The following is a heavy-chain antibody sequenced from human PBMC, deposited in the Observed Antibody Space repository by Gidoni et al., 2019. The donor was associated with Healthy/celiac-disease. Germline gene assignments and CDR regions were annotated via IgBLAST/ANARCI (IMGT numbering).Heavy chain of an antibody. CDR1: GGTFRSYA. Sequence: QVQLVQSGAEVKKPGSSVTFSCKASGGTFRSYAISWVRQAPGQGLEWMGGIIPILGKANDAQKFQGRVTITADESTSTAYMELSSLRSEDTAVYYCARATPGIFYGWFDPWGQGTLVTVSS. D-gene: IGHD3-10*01. V-gene: IGHV1-69*01. CDR2: IIPILGKA. CDR3: ARATPGIFYGWFDP. J-gene: IGHJ5*02.